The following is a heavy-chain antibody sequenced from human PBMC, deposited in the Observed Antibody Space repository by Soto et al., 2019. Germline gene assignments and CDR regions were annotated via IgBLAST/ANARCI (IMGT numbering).Heavy chain of an antibody. Sequence: SETLSLTCTVSGGSISSSSYYWGWIRQPPGKGLEWIGSIYYSGSTYYNPSLKSRVTISVDTSKNQFSLKLSSVTAADTAVYYSARLEMGDYGDYFWFDPWGQGTLVTVS. CDR2: IYYSGST. J-gene: IGHJ5*02. V-gene: IGHV4-39*01. CDR3: ARLEMGDYGDYFWFDP. CDR1: GGSISSSSYY. D-gene: IGHD4-17*01.